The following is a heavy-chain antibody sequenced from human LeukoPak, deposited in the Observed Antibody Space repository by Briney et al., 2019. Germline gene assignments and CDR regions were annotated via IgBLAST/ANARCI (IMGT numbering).Heavy chain of an antibody. D-gene: IGHD6-13*01. V-gene: IGHV3-23*01. Sequence: PGGSLRLSCAASGFTFSSYGMSWVRQAPGKGLEWVSAISGSGGSTYYADSVKGRFTISRGNSKNTLYLQMNSLRAEDTAVYYCAKDRVGSSWYSYWYFDLWGRGTLVTVSS. CDR1: GFTFSSYG. CDR3: AKDRVGSSWYSYWYFDL. CDR2: ISGSGGST. J-gene: IGHJ2*01.